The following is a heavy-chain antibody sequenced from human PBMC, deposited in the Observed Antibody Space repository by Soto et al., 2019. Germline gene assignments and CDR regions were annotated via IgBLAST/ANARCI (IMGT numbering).Heavy chain of an antibody. Sequence: QVQLMQSGAEVKKPGASVKVSCKASGDTFTEYYIHWVRQAPGQGLEWMGTVNPSGGHTTYAQHFLGRGAMTRDTSTSTLYGELTSLTSEDTAVYYCARGGHVVVVTAALDYWGQGTLVTVSS. V-gene: IGHV1-46*01. D-gene: IGHD2-21*02. CDR3: ARGGHVVVVTAALDY. CDR1: GDTFTEYY. CDR2: VNPSGGHT. J-gene: IGHJ4*02.